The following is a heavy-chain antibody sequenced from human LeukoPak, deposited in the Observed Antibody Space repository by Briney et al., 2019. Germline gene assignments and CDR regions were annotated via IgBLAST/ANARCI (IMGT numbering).Heavy chain of an antibody. CDR2: INWNGDST. Sequence: GGSLRLSCAASRFTFDDYGMSWVRQAPGKGLEWVCGINWNGDSTGYADSVKGRFTISRDNAKNSLYLQMNSLRAEDMAFYYCARDRYDGYSDYWGQGTLVTVSS. V-gene: IGHV3-20*04. CDR1: RFTFDDYG. D-gene: IGHD1-1*01. J-gene: IGHJ4*02. CDR3: ARDRYDGYSDY.